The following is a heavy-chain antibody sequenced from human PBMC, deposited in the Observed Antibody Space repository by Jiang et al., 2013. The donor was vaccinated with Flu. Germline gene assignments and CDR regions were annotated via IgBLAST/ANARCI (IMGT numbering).Heavy chain of an antibody. J-gene: IGHJ5*02. CDR2: IHISGNT. CDR1: GGDMRDHY. Sequence: KPSETLSLTCAVSGGDMRDHYWSWVRQPAGKGLEWIGRIHISGNTKYNPSLESRVAMSLDTSKNEFSLKLYSVTAADMAVYYCARQKEGQYKSSNWFDPWGQGTLVTVSS. CDR3: ARQKEGQYKSSNWFDP. V-gene: IGHV4-4*07. D-gene: IGHD1-14*01.